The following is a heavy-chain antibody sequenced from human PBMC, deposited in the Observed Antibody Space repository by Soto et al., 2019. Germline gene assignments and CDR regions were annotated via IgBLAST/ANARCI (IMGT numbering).Heavy chain of an antibody. D-gene: IGHD5-12*01. CDR3: TRGPFSGYDSYFDY. CDR2: LRLGGQAT. CDR1: GYTFSHYH. J-gene: IGHJ4*02. V-gene: IGHV1-46*03. Sequence: QVQLVQSGAEVKKPGASVRISCQASGYTFSHYHINWVRQAPGHGLEWIGILRLGGQATTDSQKFQGRGTITSDTSTATVYMELSSLRSDGTAVYYRTRGPFSGYDSYFDYWGQGTLITVSS.